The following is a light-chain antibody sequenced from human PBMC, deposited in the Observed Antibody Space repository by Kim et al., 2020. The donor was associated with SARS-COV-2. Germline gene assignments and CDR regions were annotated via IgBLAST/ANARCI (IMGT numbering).Light chain of an antibody. CDR2: KAS. V-gene: IGKV1-5*03. CDR1: QSISSW. CDR3: QQYHSYPYT. J-gene: IGKJ2*01. Sequence: SLGDKVTIPCRASQSISSWLAWYQQNPGKAPKLLIYKASSLESGVPSRFSGSGSGTEFTLTISSLQPDDFATYYCQQYHSYPYTFGQGTKLEIK.